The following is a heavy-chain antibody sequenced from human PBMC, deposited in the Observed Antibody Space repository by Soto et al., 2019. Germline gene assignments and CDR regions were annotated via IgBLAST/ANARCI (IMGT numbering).Heavy chain of an antibody. CDR3: ARETAVTPYYYFYGMDV. V-gene: IGHV1-46*01. CDR2: INPSSGST. CDR1: GYTFTSYY. D-gene: IGHD2-21*02. J-gene: IGHJ6*02. Sequence: ASVKFSCKASGYTFTSYYVHWVRQAPGQGLEWMGIINPSSGSTTYAQNFQGRVTMTRDTSTTTVYMELSSLTSEDTAVYYCARETAVTPYYYFYGMDVWGQGTTVTVSS.